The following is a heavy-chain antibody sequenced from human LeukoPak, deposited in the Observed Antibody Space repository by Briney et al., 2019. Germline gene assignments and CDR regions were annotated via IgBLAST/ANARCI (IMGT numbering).Heavy chain of an antibody. CDR1: GFTFSSYA. CDR2: ISGSGGRT. D-gene: IGHD5-24*01. Sequence: GGSLRLSCAASGFTFSSYAMNWVRQAPGKGLEWVSSISGSGGRTYYADSVKGRFTISRDNSKNTLYLQMNSLRAEDTAVYYCARVVKMAAIDYWGQGTLVTVSS. J-gene: IGHJ4*02. CDR3: ARVVKMAAIDY. V-gene: IGHV3-23*01.